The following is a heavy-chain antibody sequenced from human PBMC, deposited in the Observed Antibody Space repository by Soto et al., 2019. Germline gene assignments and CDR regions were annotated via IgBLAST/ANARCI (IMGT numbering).Heavy chain of an antibody. Sequence: GSLRLSCAASGFIFDSDWMHWVRQAPGQGLVWVSRINSDGSSTSYADSVKGRFTISRDNAKNTLYLQMNSLRAEDTAVYYCARAGGFVDYWGQGTLVTVSS. V-gene: IGHV3-74*01. D-gene: IGHD1-26*01. CDR2: INSDGSST. CDR3: ARAGGFVDY. CDR1: GFIFDSDW. J-gene: IGHJ4*02.